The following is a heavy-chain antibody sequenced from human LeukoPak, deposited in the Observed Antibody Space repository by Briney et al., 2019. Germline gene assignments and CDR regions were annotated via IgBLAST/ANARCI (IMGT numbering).Heavy chain of an antibody. V-gene: IGHV3-30*18. CDR2: ISYDGSNK. CDR1: GFTFSSYG. J-gene: IGHJ5*02. CDR3: AKLGYSSGSNWFDP. Sequence: GGSLRLSCAASGFTFSSYGMHWVRQDPGKGLEWVAVISYDGSNKYYADSVKGRFTISRDNSKNTLYLQMNSLRAEDTAVYYCAKLGYSSGSNWFDPWGQGTLVTVSS. D-gene: IGHD6-19*01.